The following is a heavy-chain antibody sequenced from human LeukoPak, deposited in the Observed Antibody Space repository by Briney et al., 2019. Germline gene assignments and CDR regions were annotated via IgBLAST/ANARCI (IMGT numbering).Heavy chain of an antibody. V-gene: IGHV4-39*07. J-gene: IGHJ2*01. CDR1: DGSISSSSYY. CDR2: IYYSGST. CDR3: ARDSTSYFPFDL. D-gene: IGHD2-21*01. Sequence: SETLSLTCTVSDGSISSSSYYWGWIRQPPGKGLEWIGSIYYSGSTYYNPSLKRRVTISVDTSKNQFSLKLSSVTAADTAVYYCARDSTSYFPFDLWGRGTLVTVSS.